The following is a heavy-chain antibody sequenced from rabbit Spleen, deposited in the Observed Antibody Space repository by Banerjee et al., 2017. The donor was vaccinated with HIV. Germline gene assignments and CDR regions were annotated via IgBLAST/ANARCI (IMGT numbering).Heavy chain of an antibody. J-gene: IGHJ4*01. Sequence: QSLEESGGDLVKPGASLTLTCIASGVSFSGNSYMCWVRQAPGKGLEWIACIDIGSSGFTYFASWAKGRFTISKTSSTTATLQMTSLTAADTATYFCVRAVADSNGWNFNLWGPGTLVTV. V-gene: IGHV1S40*01. CDR3: VRAVADSNGWNFNL. CDR1: GVSFSGNSY. CDR2: IDIGSSGFT. D-gene: IGHD6-1*01.